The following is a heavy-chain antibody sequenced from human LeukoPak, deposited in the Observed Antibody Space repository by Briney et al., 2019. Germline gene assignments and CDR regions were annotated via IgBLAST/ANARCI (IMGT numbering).Heavy chain of an antibody. Sequence: SETLSLTCTVSGGSVSSGSYYWSWIRQPPGKGLEWIGYIYYSGSTNYNPSLKSRVTISLDTSRTQFSLKLSSVTAADTAVYYCTSSYYYDSSGYIAVWGQGTLVTVSS. V-gene: IGHV4-61*01. CDR3: TSSYYYDSSGYIAV. D-gene: IGHD3-22*01. J-gene: IGHJ4*02. CDR1: GGSVSSGSYY. CDR2: IYYSGST.